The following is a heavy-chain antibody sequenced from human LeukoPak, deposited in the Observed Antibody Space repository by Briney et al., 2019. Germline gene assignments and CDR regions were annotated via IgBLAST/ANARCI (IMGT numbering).Heavy chain of an antibody. Sequence: PGGSLRLSCAASEFTFSAYAMHWIRQAPGRGLEWVAFVRYGGSIKYYADSVKGRFTISRDNSKNTLYLQMNSLRAEDTAVYYCVRDMGYYDKVWGQGTLVTVSS. J-gene: IGHJ4*02. CDR3: VRDMGYYDKV. CDR1: EFTFSAYA. V-gene: IGHV3-30*02. CDR2: VRYGGSIK. D-gene: IGHD3-22*01.